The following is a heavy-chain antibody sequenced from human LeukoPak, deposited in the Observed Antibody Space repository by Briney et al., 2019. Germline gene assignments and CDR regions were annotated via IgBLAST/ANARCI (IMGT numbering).Heavy chain of an antibody. Sequence: GGSLRLSCAASGFTFSSYGMHWVRQAPGKGLEWVAFIRYDGSNKYYADSVKGRFTISRDNSKNTLYLQMNSLRAEDTAVYYCASPYYYDSSGYYVFSINYWGQGTLVTVSS. D-gene: IGHD3-22*01. V-gene: IGHV3-30*02. CDR3: ASPYYYDSSGYYVFSINY. J-gene: IGHJ4*02. CDR2: IRYDGSNK. CDR1: GFTFSSYG.